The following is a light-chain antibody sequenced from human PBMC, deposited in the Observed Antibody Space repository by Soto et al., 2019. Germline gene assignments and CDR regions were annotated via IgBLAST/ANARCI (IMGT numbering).Light chain of an antibody. J-gene: IGKJ5*01. CDR2: GAS. Sequence: EIVLTQSPGTLSLSPGERASLSCRASQSVGNNYLAWYQQKPGQAPRLLIHGASIRATSIPDRFSGSGSGTDFPLTISRLEPEDFAEFYCQQYASPPITFGQGTRLEIK. CDR3: QQYASPPIT. V-gene: IGKV3-20*01. CDR1: QSVGNNY.